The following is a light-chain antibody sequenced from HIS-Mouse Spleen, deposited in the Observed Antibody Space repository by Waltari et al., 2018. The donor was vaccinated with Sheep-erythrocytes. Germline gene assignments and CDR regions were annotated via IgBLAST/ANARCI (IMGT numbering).Light chain of an antibody. CDR2: EVS. J-gene: IGLJ3*02. CDR1: SSDVGGFNY. Sequence: QSALTQPPSASGSPGQSVTISCTGTSSDVGGFNYVSCYQQHPGKAPKLMIYEVSKRPSGVPVRFSGSKSGNTASLTVSGLQAEDEADYYCSSYAGSNNWVFGGGTKLTVL. V-gene: IGLV2-8*01. CDR3: SSYAGSNNWV.